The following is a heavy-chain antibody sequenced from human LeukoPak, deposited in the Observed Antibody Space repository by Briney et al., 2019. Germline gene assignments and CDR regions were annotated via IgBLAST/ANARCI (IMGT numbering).Heavy chain of an antibody. CDR3: ARTEYCSGGSCYSGY. CDR2: ISGGGGTR. D-gene: IGHD2-15*01. V-gene: IGHV3-23*01. CDR1: GFTFSTYA. J-gene: IGHJ4*02. Sequence: GGSLRLSCAASGFTFSTYAMTWVRQAPGKGLEWVSGISGGGGTRYHADPVKGRFTISRDNSKNTVYLQMNCLRAEDTAVYYCARTEYCSGGSCYSGYWGQGTLVTVSS.